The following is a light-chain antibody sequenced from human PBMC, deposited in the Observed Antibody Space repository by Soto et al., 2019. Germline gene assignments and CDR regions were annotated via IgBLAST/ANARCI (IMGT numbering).Light chain of an antibody. CDR2: AAS. V-gene: IGKV1-39*01. CDR1: QPISIY. J-gene: IGKJ1*01. Sequence: DIQITQSPSSLSSSVGDRVTMTCLTSQPISIYLNWYQQKPGKAPKLLIYAASSLQSGAPSRISGSGSGTNFTLTISGLQPEDSATYICQQSHVTPRTFGLGTKVDIK. CDR3: QQSHVTPRT.